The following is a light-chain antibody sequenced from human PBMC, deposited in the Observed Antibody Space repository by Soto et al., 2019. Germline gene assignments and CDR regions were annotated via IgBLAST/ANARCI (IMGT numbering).Light chain of an antibody. CDR1: SSNIGNNY. CDR2: ENN. V-gene: IGLV1-51*02. J-gene: IGLJ2*01. Sequence: QSVLTQPPSVSAAPGQKVTISCSGSSSNIGNNYVSWYQQLPGTAPKLLIYENNKRPSGIPDRFSGSKSGTSASLAISGLQSEDEADYYCAAWDGSLNNVLFGGGTKVTVL. CDR3: AAWDGSLNNVL.